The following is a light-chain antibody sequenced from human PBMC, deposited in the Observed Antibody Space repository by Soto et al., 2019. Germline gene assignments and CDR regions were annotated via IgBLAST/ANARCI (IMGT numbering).Light chain of an antibody. CDR3: QQSASAPWT. Sequence: EIVLTQSPGTLSVSAGDRAALSCKASQSVTSSYLSWYQQKPGQAPRLLIYAANRRTTGSPDRLTGSGSGTDFNLTISSLEPEDSALYYCQQSASAPWTFGQGTRVEIK. CDR2: AAN. CDR1: QSVTSSY. V-gene: IGKV3-20*01. J-gene: IGKJ1*01.